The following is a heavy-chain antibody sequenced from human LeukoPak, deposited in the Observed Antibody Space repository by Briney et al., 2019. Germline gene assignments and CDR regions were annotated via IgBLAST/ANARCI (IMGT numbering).Heavy chain of an antibody. CDR3: ARAPRGGRFLEWLFPFDY. CDR2: INPSGGST. V-gene: IGHV1-46*01. CDR1: GYTFTSYY. D-gene: IGHD3-3*01. Sequence: ASVKVSCKASGYTFTSYYMHWVRQAPGQGLEWMGIINPSGGSTSYAQKFQGRVTMTRDMSTSTVYMELSSLRSEDTAVYYCARAPRGGRFLEWLFPFDYWGQGTLVTVSS. J-gene: IGHJ4*02.